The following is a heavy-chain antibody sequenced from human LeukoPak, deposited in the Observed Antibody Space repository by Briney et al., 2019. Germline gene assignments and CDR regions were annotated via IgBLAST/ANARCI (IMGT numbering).Heavy chain of an antibody. CDR2: INHSGST. D-gene: IGHD4-17*01. V-gene: IGHV4-34*01. CDR1: GGSFSGYY. Sequence: SETLSLTCAVYGGSFSGYYRSWIRQPPGKGLEWIGEINHSGSTNYNPSLKSRVTISVDTSKNQFSLKLSSVTAADTAVYYCARGDYGDYVSNWFDPWGQGTLVTVSS. J-gene: IGHJ5*02. CDR3: ARGDYGDYVSNWFDP.